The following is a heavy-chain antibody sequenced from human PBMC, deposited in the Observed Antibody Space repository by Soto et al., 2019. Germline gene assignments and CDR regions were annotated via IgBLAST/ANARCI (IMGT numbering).Heavy chain of an antibody. CDR1: GFTFSSYA. CDR3: AKDFPNSRHPQDLDD. V-gene: IGHV3-23*01. D-gene: IGHD1-26*01. CDR2: LTGNGGYT. Sequence: GGSLIVSCAASGFTFSSYAMSWVRQAPGKGLEWVSALTGNGGYTYYADSVKGRFTISRDNSKNTLYLQMNSLAAADTAVYYCAKDFPNSRHPQDLDDWGQGTLLTVSS. J-gene: IGHJ4*02.